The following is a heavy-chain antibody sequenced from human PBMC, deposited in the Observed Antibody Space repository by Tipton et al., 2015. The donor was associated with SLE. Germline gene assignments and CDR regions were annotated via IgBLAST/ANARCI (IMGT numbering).Heavy chain of an antibody. J-gene: IGHJ4*02. CDR2: TYYSGRT. CDR1: GGSISSTSYY. CDR3: ARQGSGELVAVVAASGALDF. V-gene: IGHV4-39*07. Sequence: TLSLTCSVAGGSISSTSYYWGWIRQPPGKGLEWIGITYYSGRTYFNPSLESRVTMSADTSKNQFSLKLNSVTAADTAVYFCARQGSGELVAVVAASGALDFWGQGTLVTVSS. D-gene: IGHD2-15*01.